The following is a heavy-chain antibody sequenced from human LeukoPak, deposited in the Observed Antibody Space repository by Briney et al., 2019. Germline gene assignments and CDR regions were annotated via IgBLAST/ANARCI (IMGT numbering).Heavy chain of an antibody. CDR1: GFTFDDYT. CDR3: AKDMGRIAAAGWTGFDY. CDR2: ISWDGGST. D-gene: IGHD6-13*01. V-gene: IGHV3-43*01. Sequence: GGSLRLSCAASGFTFDDYTMHWVRQAPGKGLEWVSLISWDGGSTYYADSAKGRFTISRDNSKNSLYLQMNSLRTEDTALYYCAKDMGRIAAAGWTGFDYWGQGTLVTVSS. J-gene: IGHJ4*02.